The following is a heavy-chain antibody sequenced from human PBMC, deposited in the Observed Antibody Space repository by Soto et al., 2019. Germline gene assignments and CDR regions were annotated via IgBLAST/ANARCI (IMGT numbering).Heavy chain of an antibody. CDR1: GFTFSSYG. V-gene: IGHV3-30*18. D-gene: IGHD4-17*01. CDR3: AKFPPYGDYVPHIDYYYCMDV. Sequence: SLRLSCAASGFTFSSYGMHWVRQAPGKGLEWVAVISYDGSNKYYADSVKGRFTISRDNSKNTLYLQMNSLRDEDTAVYYCAKFPPYGDYVPHIDYYYCMDVWGQGTTVTVSS. J-gene: IGHJ6*02. CDR2: ISYDGSNK.